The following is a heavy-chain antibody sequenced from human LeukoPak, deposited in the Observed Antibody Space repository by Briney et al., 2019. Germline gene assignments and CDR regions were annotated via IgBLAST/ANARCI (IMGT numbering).Heavy chain of an antibody. CDR3: ARVLRKRYWGFCDY. Sequence: SQTLSLTCAVYGGSFSGYYWIWIRQPPGKGLEWIGEINHSGSTNYNPSLKSRVTISVDTSKNQFSLKLSSVTAADTAVYYCARVLRKRYWGFCDYWGQGTLVSVSS. D-gene: IGHD7-27*01. V-gene: IGHV4-34*01. J-gene: IGHJ4*02. CDR1: GGSFSGYY. CDR2: INHSGST.